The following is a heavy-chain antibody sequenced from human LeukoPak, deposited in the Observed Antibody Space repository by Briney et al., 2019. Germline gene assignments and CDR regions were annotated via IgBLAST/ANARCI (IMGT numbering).Heavy chain of an antibody. V-gene: IGHV4-34*01. CDR3: ARFSLYYYDSSGYLDY. CDR1: GGSFSGYY. D-gene: IGHD3-22*01. Sequence: PSETLSLTCAVYGGSFSGYYWSWIRQPPGKGLEWIGEINHSGSTNYNPSLKSRVTISVDTSKNQFSLKLSSVTAADTAVHYCARFSLYYYDSSGYLDYWGQGTLVTVSS. J-gene: IGHJ4*02. CDR2: INHSGST.